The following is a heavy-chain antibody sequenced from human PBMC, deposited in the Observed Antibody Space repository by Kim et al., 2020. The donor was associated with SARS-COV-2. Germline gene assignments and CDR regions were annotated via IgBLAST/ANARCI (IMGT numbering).Heavy chain of an antibody. J-gene: IGHJ6*01. V-gene: IGHV3-30*04. CDR3: ARDIASYSSGWLYYY. D-gene: IGHD6-19*01. Sequence: GGSLRLSCAASGFTFSRYGMHWVRQAPGKGLEWVAVISYDGSNKNYVDSVKGRFTISRDNSKNTLYLQMNSLRAEDTAVYYCARDIASYSSGWLYYY. CDR2: ISYDGSNK. CDR1: GFTFSRYG.